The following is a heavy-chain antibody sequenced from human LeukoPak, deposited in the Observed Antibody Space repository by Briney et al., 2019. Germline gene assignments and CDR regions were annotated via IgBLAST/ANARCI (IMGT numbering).Heavy chain of an antibody. Sequence: ASVKVSCKASGYTFTTYTIHWVRQAPGQSLEWMGWINAGNGNTKYSQKFQDRVTITRDTSASTAYMELSSLRSEDTAVYYCALFYGLRRHAFDIWGQGTMVTVSS. CDR2: INAGNGNT. CDR3: ALFYGLRRHAFDI. CDR1: GYTFTTYT. J-gene: IGHJ3*02. V-gene: IGHV1-3*01. D-gene: IGHD4-17*01.